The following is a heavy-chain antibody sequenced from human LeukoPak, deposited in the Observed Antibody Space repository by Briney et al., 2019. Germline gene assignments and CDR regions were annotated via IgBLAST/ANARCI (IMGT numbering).Heavy chain of an antibody. Sequence: GGSLRLSCAASGFTFSSYAMHWVRQAPGKGLEWVAVISYDGSNKHYADSVKGRFTISRDNSKNTLYPQMNSLRAEDTAIYYCARVASEHYFDYWGQGTLVTVST. D-gene: IGHD1-26*01. CDR1: GFTFSSYA. CDR3: ARVASEHYFDY. CDR2: ISYDGSNK. J-gene: IGHJ4*02. V-gene: IGHV3-30-3*01.